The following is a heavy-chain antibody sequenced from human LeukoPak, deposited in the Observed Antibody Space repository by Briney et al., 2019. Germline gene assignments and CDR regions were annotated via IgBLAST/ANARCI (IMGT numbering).Heavy chain of an antibody. J-gene: IGHJ4*02. V-gene: IGHV3-23*01. D-gene: IGHD4-17*01. CDR1: GFTFSSFT. CDR2: ISGSGGST. Sequence: GGSLRLSCTVSGFTFSSFTMNWVRQAPGKGLEWVSAISGSGGSTYYADSVKGRFTISRDNSKNTLCLQMNSLRAEDTAVYYCAKLYGDYYPYYFDYWGQGTLVTVSS. CDR3: AKLYGDYYPYYFDY.